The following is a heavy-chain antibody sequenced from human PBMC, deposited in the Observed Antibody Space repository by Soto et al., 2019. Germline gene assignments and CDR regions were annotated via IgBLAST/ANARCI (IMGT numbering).Heavy chain of an antibody. V-gene: IGHV4-4*02. J-gene: IGHJ3*02. D-gene: IGHD3-22*01. CDR2: IYHSGST. CDR1: GGSISSSNW. CDR3: ARELLFDSSGYPHDAFDI. Sequence: QVQLQESGPGLVKPSGTLSLTCAVSGGSISSSNWWSWVRQPTGKGLEWIGEIYHSGSTNYNPSLKSRVTISVDNSKNQFSLKLSSVTAADTAVYYCARELLFDSSGYPHDAFDIWVQGTMVTVSS.